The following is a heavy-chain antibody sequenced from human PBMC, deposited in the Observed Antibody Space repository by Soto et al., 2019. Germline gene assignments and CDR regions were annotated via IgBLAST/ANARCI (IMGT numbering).Heavy chain of an antibody. V-gene: IGHV1-18*01. Sequence: VQLVQSGAEVKKPGASVKVSCKASGYSFTSHGVSWVRQAPGQGLEWMGWISAYNGNTNYAQKFQGRVTMTTDTSTSTAYRELRSLRSDDTAVYYCARDNGFGESDVWGQGTTVTVSS. J-gene: IGHJ6*02. CDR2: ISAYNGNT. CDR1: GYSFTSHG. CDR3: ARDNGFGESDV. D-gene: IGHD3-10*01.